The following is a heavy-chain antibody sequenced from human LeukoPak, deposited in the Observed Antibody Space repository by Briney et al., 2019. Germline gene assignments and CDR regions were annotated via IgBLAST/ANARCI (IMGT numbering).Heavy chain of an antibody. D-gene: IGHD6-13*01. CDR1: GGSFSGYY. J-gene: IGHJ6*03. Sequence: SETLSLTCAVYGGSFSGYYWSWIRQPPGKGLEWIGEINHSGSTNYNPSLKSRVTISVDTSKNQFSLKLSSVTAADTAVYYCARAPPGIAAAGRLDYYYYMDVWGKGTTVTVSS. CDR2: INHSGST. CDR3: ARAPPGIAAAGRLDYYYYMDV. V-gene: IGHV4-34*01.